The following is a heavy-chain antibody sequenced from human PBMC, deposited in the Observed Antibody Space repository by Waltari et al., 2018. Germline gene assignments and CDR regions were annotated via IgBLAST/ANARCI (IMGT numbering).Heavy chain of an antibody. D-gene: IGHD1-20*01. CDR2: IHPSRNT. Sequence: QVQLQQWGAGVLKSSENLSFTCAVYGGPFSGYYGSWLRQPPGKELEWIGGIHPSRNTDYNPSLHSRVTIMLDTTNNHLSLKLTSVTAAETALYYCARGLDNAKTGYWGQGTLVTVSS. CDR3: ARGLDNAKTGY. J-gene: IGHJ4*02. V-gene: IGHV4-34*01. CDR1: GGPFSGYY.